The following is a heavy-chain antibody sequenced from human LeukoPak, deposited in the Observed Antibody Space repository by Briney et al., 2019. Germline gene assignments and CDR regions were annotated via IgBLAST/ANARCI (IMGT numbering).Heavy chain of an antibody. D-gene: IGHD5-24*01. V-gene: IGHV3-23*01. CDR2: ISGSGGST. Sequence: PGGSLRLSCAASGFTFSINAMSWVRQAPGKGLEWVSGISGSGGSTYYADSVKGRFTISRDNSKNTLYLQMNSLRAEDTAAYYCAKPRGSTFNYYFDYWGQGTLVTVSS. J-gene: IGHJ4*02. CDR3: AKPRGSTFNYYFDY. CDR1: GFTFSINA.